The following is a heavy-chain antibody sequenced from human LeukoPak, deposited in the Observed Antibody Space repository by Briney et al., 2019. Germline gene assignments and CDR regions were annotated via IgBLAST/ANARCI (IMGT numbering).Heavy chain of an antibody. CDR1: GYTFTSYD. V-gene: IGHV1-8*01. D-gene: IGHD2-2*02. CDR3: ARGLYCSSTSCYTSKYYYYYGMDV. CDR2: MNPNSGNT. Sequence: GASVKVSCKASGYTFTSYDINWVRQATGQGLEWMGWMNPNSGNTGYAQKFQGRVTMTRNTSISTAYMELSSLRSEDTAVYYCARGLYCSSTSCYTSKYYYYYGMDVWGQGTTVTVSS. J-gene: IGHJ6*02.